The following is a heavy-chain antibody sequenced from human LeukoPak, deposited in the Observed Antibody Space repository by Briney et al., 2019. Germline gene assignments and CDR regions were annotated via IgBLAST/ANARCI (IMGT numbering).Heavy chain of an antibody. V-gene: IGHV3-64*01. Sequence: GGSLRLSCAASGFTFSSYAMHWVRQAPGKGLEYVSAISSNGGSTYYANSVKGRFTISRDNSKNTLYLQMGSLRAEDMAVYYCARDRGYSYPENWFDPWGQGTLVTVSS. D-gene: IGHD5-18*01. CDR1: GFTFSSYA. CDR2: ISSNGGST. J-gene: IGHJ5*02. CDR3: ARDRGYSYPENWFDP.